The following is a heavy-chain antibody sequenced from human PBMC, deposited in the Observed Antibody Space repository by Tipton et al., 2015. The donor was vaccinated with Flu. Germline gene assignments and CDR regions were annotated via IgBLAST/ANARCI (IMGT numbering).Heavy chain of an antibody. J-gene: IGHJ6*02. CDR2: IYYSGTT. Sequence: TLSLTCTVSGDSISTTLYYWGWVRQPPGKGLEWIGRIYYSGTTYYNPSLKSRVTISVDSSKNEFSLTLASLTAADTAVYYCARDLWNDRRAYYYYGVDVRGQGTTVTVSS. V-gene: IGHV4-39*07. CDR3: ARDLWNDRRAYYYYGVDV. D-gene: IGHD1-1*01. CDR1: GDSISTTLYY.